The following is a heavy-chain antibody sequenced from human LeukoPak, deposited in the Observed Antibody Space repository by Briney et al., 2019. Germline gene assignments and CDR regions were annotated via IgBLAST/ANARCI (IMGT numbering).Heavy chain of an antibody. D-gene: IGHD2-15*01. CDR2: INTDASSV. CDR1: AXSISNYW. Sequence: PGGSLRLSWVASAXSISNYWMHWVRQAPGKGLVWVWQINTDASSVRYADSVKGRFTISRDNAKNTLYLQMNSLRVEDTAVYYCARDGYCSGGSCYGMDVWGQGTTVTVSS. J-gene: IGHJ6*02. V-gene: IGHV3-74*01. CDR3: ARDGYCSGGSCYGMDV.